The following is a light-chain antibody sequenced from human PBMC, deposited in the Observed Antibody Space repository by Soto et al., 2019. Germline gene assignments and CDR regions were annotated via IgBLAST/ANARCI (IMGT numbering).Light chain of an antibody. CDR1: QSISNIF. J-gene: IGKJ2*01. CDR3: QQYGSSPYT. V-gene: IGKV3-20*01. CDR2: GAS. Sequence: EIVLTQSPGTLSLSPGERATLSCRASQSISNIFLAWYQQKPDQAPRLLMYGASNRATGIPDRFRGSGSGTDFTLIITRVEPEDFAIYYGQQYGSSPYTFGQGTKLEIK.